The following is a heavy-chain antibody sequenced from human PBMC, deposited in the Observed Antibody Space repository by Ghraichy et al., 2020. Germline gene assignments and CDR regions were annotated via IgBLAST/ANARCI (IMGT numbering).Heavy chain of an antibody. CDR2: ISSSSSSI. Sequence: GGSLRLSCAASGFTFSSYTVTWVRQAPGKGLEWVSSISSSSSSIYYADSLKGRFTISRDNAKNSLYLQMNSLRAEDTAVYYCARNLYGITASYYYYGMDVRGQRTTGTVSS. V-gene: IGHV3-21*01. D-gene: IGHD1-20*01. CDR1: GFTFSSYT. J-gene: IGHJ6*01. CDR3: ARNLYGITASYYYYGMDV.